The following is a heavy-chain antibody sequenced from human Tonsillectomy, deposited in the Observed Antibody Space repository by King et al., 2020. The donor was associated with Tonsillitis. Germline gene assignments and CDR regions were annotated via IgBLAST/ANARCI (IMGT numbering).Heavy chain of an antibody. CDR2: IKRKIDGGTT. CDR3: STAYYYDSSGYYYLPFDY. V-gene: IGHV3-15*01. J-gene: IGHJ4*02. Sequence: VQLVESGGGLVKPGGSLRLSCAASGFTISNAWMSWVRQAPGKGLEWVGRIKRKIDGGTTDYAAPVKGRFTISRDDSKNTLYLQMNSLKTEDTALYYCSTAYYYDSSGYYYLPFDYWGQGTLVTVSS. CDR1: GFTISNAW. D-gene: IGHD3-22*01.